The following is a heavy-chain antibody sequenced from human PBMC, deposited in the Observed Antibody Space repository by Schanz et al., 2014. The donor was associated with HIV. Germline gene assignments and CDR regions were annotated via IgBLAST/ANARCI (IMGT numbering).Heavy chain of an antibody. CDR3: AKPEYDSSGNSQTHFDY. D-gene: IGHD3-22*01. CDR2: ISESGGRT. Sequence: EGQLLESGGGLVQPGGSLRLSCAASGFAFNNYAMTWVRQAPGKGLEWVSSISESGGRTYYADSVNGRFTISRDNSKNTLSLQMTALRTEDTAIYYCAKPEYDSSGNSQTHFDYWGQGTLVSVSS. V-gene: IGHV3-23*01. J-gene: IGHJ4*02. CDR1: GFAFNNYA.